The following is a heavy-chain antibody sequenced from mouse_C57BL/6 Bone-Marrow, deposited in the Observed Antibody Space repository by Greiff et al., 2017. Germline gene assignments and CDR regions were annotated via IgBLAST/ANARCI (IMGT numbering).Heavy chain of an antibody. D-gene: IGHD2-1*01. V-gene: IGHV5-12*01. CDR2: ISNGGGST. CDR3: ARIYYGTPMDY. Sequence: VQLKESGGGLVQPGGSLKLSCAASGFTFSDYYMYWVRQTPEKRLEWVAYISNGGGSTYYPDTVKGRFTISRDNAKNTLYLQMSRLKSEDTAMYYCARIYYGTPMDYWGQGTSVTVSS. CDR1: GFTFSDYY. J-gene: IGHJ4*01.